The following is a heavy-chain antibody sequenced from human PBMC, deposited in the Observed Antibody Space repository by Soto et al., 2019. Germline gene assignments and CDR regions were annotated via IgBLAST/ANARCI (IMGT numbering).Heavy chain of an antibody. CDR1: GGSISSGGYY. V-gene: IGHV4-31*03. CDR3: ARDRYSSSWRLFDY. CDR2: IYYSGST. Sequence: QVQLQESGPGLVKPSQTLSLTCTVSGGSISSGGYYWSWIRQHPGKDLEWIGYIYYSGSTYYNPSLKSRVTISVDTSKNQCALKLSYVTAADTAVYYWARDRYSSSWRLFDYWGQGTLVTVSS. J-gene: IGHJ4*02. D-gene: IGHD6-13*01.